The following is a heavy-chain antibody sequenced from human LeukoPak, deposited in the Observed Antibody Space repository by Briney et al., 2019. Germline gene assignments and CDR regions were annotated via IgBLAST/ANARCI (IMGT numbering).Heavy chain of an antibody. Sequence: ASVKVSCKASGYTFTSYAISWVRQAPGQGLEWMGRIIPILGIANYAQKFQGRVTITADKSTSTAYMELSSLRSEDTAVYYCARSADYYDSSGYYNYWGQGTLVTVSS. D-gene: IGHD3-22*01. CDR3: ARSADYYDSSGYYNY. J-gene: IGHJ4*02. CDR2: IIPILGIA. CDR1: GYTFTSYA. V-gene: IGHV1-69*04.